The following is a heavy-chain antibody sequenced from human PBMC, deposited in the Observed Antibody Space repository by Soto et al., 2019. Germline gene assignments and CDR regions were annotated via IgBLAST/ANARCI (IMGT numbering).Heavy chain of an antibody. V-gene: IGHV3-21*01. CDR1: GFTFTGYK. J-gene: IGHJ4*02. CDR2: ISSGGSYT. Sequence: PGGSLRLSCAASGFTFTGYKMIWVRQAPGKGLEWVSVISSGGSYTYYADSVKGRFTISRDNSKNSLYLQMNSLRAEDTAVYYCERGYDYWGQGTMVTVS. CDR3: ERGYDY.